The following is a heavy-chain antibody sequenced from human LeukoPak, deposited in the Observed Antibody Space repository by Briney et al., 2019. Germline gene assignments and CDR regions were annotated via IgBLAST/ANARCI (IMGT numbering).Heavy chain of an antibody. J-gene: IGHJ4*02. D-gene: IGHD6-13*01. V-gene: IGHV3-64*01. CDR1: GFTFSSYA. CDR2: ISAYGDNT. Sequence: QPGGSLRLSCAASGFTFSSYAMHWVRQAPAKGLEYVSGISAYGDNTCYANSVKGRFTISRDNSKNTLYLQMGSLRPDDMAVYYCARDVRQQLATGGFDFWGQGTLVTVSS. CDR3: ARDVRQQLATGGFDF.